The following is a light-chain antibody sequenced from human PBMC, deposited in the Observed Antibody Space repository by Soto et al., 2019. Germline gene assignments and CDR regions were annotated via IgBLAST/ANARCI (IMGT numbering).Light chain of an antibody. V-gene: IGKV1-39*01. CDR1: QSISSY. CDR2: AAS. CDR3: QQSYSPPPWT. Sequence: DIQMTQSPSSLSASVGDRVTITCRASQSISSYLNWYQQKPGKAPKLLIYAASSLQSGVPSRFSGSGSGTDFTLTISSLQPEDFATYYCQQSYSPPPWTFGQGTKLEIK. J-gene: IGKJ2*01.